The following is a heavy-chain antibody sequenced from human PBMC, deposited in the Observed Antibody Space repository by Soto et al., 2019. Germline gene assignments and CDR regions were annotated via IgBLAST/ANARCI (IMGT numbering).Heavy chain of an antibody. V-gene: IGHV4-34*01. CDR1: GGSFSGYY. CDR2: INHSGST. CDR3: ARGLDEATTHRKPYYFDY. Sequence: SETLSLTCAVYGGSFSGYYWSWIRQPPGKGLEWIGEINHSGSTNYNPSLKSRVTISVDTSKNQFSLKLSSVTAADTAVYYCARGLDEATTHRKPYYFDYWGQGTLVTVSS. J-gene: IGHJ4*02. D-gene: IGHD5-12*01.